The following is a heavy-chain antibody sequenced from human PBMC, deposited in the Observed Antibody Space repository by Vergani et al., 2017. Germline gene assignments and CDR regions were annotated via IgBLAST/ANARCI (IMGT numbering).Heavy chain of an antibody. Sequence: EVQLLESGGGLVQPGGSLRLSCAASGFTFSSYAMSWVRQAPGKGLEWVSAISGSGGSTYYADSVKGRFTISRDNSKNTLYLQMNSLRAEDTAVYYCAKAGLRPWSGYPQLWAVDAFDIWGQGTMVTVSS. D-gene: IGHD3-3*01. J-gene: IGHJ3*02. CDR2: ISGSGGST. CDR1: GFTFSSYA. CDR3: AKAGLRPWSGYPQLWAVDAFDI. V-gene: IGHV3-23*01.